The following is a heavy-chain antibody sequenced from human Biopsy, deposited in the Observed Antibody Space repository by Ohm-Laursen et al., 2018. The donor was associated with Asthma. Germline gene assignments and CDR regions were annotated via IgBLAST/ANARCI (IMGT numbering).Heavy chain of an antibody. V-gene: IGHV3-30*18. J-gene: IGHJ4*02. CDR1: GFTFSNYG. D-gene: IGHD1-26*01. CDR2: ISFDGSNK. Sequence: RSLRLSCAASGFTFSNYGMHWVRQAPGKGLDWVAVISFDGSNKNYTDSVKGRFTISRDNSRNTLRLQMNSLRAEDTAVYYCAKDVFPGWELRRGPDYWGQGTLVTVSS. CDR3: AKDVFPGWELRRGPDY.